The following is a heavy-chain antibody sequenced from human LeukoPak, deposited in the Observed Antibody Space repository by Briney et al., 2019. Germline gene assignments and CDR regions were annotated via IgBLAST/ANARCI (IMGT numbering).Heavy chain of an antibody. CDR1: GGSIRSSYYY. CDR3: ARGLRENTAMVNTLPRGFYFDY. V-gene: IGHV4-39*07. J-gene: IGHJ4*02. CDR2: IYDSGST. D-gene: IGHD5-18*01. Sequence: SETLSLTCTVSGGSIRSSYYYWGWIRQPPGKGLEWIGSIYDSGSTYYNPSLKSRVTISVDTSKNQFSLKLSSVTAADTAVYYCARGLRENTAMVNTLPRGFYFDYWGQGTLVTVSS.